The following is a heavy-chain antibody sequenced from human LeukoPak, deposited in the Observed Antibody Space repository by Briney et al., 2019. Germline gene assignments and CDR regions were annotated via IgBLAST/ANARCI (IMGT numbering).Heavy chain of an antibody. CDR2: IRVYNGDT. Sequence: ASVKVSCKASGYTFTSYGISWVRQAPGQGLEWMGWIRVYNGDTNYAQKPQGRVTMTTDTSTSTAYMELRSLRSDDTAVYYCATGYCSSTNCRIDYWGQGTLVSVSS. CDR1: GYTFTSYG. J-gene: IGHJ4*02. V-gene: IGHV1-18*01. CDR3: ATGYCSSTNCRIDY. D-gene: IGHD2-2*03.